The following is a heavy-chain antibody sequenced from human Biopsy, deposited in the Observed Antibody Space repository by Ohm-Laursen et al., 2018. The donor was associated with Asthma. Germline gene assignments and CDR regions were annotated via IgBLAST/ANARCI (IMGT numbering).Heavy chain of an antibody. Sequence: GSLRLSCAASGFTFSTSWMTWVRQAPGKGLEWVANIKEDGSEKNYVDSVKGRFTISRDNGKNSLYLQMNSLRAEDTAVYYCARDVDLRSAYWGQGTLVTVSS. CDR1: GFTFSTSW. J-gene: IGHJ4*02. CDR3: ARDVDLRSAY. CDR2: IKEDGSEK. D-gene: IGHD2-15*01. V-gene: IGHV3-7*05.